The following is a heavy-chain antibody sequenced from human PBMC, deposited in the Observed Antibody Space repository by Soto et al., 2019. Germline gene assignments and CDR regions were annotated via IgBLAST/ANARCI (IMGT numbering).Heavy chain of an antibody. D-gene: IGHD6-19*01. V-gene: IGHV3-30-3*01. J-gene: IGHJ4*02. Sequence: QGQLEESGGGVVQPGRSLRLSCAASGFTLSSYAIHWVRQAPGQGLEWVTVISKGGSNLYFADSVKGRFTISRDNSKNTLYLQMNSLRSEDTAVYYCAREGEYISAFGITSSFDYWGEGTLVTVSS. CDR1: GFTLSSYA. CDR2: ISKGGSNL. CDR3: AREGEYISAFGITSSFDY.